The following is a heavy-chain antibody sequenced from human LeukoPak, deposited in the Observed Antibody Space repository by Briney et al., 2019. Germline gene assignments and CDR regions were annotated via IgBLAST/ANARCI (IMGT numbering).Heavy chain of an antibody. CDR2: FYYSGRT. J-gene: IGHJ4*02. CDR1: GVSIGSYY. V-gene: IGHV4-59*01. D-gene: IGHD5-24*01. CDR3: ARVSRDGYNYLGFDY. Sequence: PSETLSLTCTVSGVSIGSYYWTWIRQSPGKGLEWIGYFYYSGRTDYNPSLKSRVTISVDTSKNQFSLKLSSVTAADTAVYYCARVSRDGYNYLGFDYWGQGTLVTVSS.